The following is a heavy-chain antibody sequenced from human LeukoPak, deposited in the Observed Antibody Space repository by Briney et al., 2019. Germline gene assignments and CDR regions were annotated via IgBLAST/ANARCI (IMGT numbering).Heavy chain of an antibody. CDR2: INHSGST. CDR1: GGSFSGYY. CDR3: ARGRVMITFGGGIATLDY. V-gene: IGHV4-34*01. Sequence: SETLSLTCAVYGGSFSGYYWSWIRQPPGKGLEWIGEINHSGSTNYNPSLKSRVTISVDTSKNQFSLKLSSVTAADTAVYYCARGRVMITFGGGIATLDYWGQGTLVTVSS. J-gene: IGHJ4*02. D-gene: IGHD3-16*02.